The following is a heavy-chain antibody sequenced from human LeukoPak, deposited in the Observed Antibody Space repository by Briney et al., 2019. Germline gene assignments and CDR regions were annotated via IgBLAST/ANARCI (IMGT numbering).Heavy chain of an antibody. D-gene: IGHD1/OR15-1a*01. CDR3: AKDEKPDGRWNIDH. V-gene: IGHV3-53*01. J-gene: IGHJ4*02. Sequence: GGSLRLSCAVSGFTVGSNYMSWVRQAPGKGLEWVSVMYSGGSTYYADSVKGRFTISRDNSKNTVWLQMDSLRAEDMALYFCAKDEKPDGRWNIDHWGQGTLVTVSS. CDR2: MYSGGST. CDR1: GFTVGSNY.